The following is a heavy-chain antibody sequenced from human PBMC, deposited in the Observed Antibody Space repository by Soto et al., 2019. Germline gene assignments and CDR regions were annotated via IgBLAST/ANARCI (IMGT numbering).Heavy chain of an antibody. J-gene: IGHJ4*02. CDR3: ASQGFPFYY. Sequence: GESLKISCKGSGYTFTYYWIAWVRQIPGKGLEWMGIIHPGDSDTRYSPSFQGQVTISADKSISTAYLQWSSLKTSDTAVYYCASQGFPFYYSGQGTLVTVSS. CDR1: GYTFTYYW. CDR2: IHPGDSDT. V-gene: IGHV5-51*01.